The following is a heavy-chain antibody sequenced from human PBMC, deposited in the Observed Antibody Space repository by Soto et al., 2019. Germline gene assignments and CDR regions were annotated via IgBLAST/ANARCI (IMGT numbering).Heavy chain of an antibody. V-gene: IGHV3-23*01. J-gene: IGHJ6*02. CDR3: GKGVTSGWSYYCGMDV. D-gene: IGHD6-19*01. CDR2: ISGGGGGT. Sequence: EVQLLESGGGLVQPGGSLRLSCAASEFTFSSYAMSWVRQAPGKGLEWVSAISGGGGGTYYADSVKGRFTISRDNSKNTRHLQMNSLRAEDTAVYYCGKGVTSGWSYYCGMDVWGQGTTVIVSS. CDR1: EFTFSSYA.